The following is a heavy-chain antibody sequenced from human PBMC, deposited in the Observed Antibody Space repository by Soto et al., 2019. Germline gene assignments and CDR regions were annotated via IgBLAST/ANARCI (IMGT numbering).Heavy chain of an antibody. J-gene: IGHJ4*02. CDR2: VFDSGKT. D-gene: IGHD3-3*01. Sequence: QVQLQESGPGLVKPSQTLSLTCSVSGGSITSGGYSWTWIRHQPGKALQWIGYVFDSGKTYYIPSLKGRLTISVDTAKNLFSLELSSVTAADTAVYFCARGSGYYRNFDSWGQGTLVSVSS. CDR1: GGSITSGGYS. V-gene: IGHV4-31*02. CDR3: ARGSGYYRNFDS.